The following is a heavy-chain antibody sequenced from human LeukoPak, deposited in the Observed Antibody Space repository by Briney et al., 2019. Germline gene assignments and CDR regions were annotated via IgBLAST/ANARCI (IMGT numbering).Heavy chain of an antibody. CDR3: AKDPHYYDSSGYYEYFDL. D-gene: IGHD3-22*01. J-gene: IGHJ2*01. CDR1: GFTFSSYA. CDR2: ISGSGGST. V-gene: IGHV3-23*01. Sequence: GGSLRLSCAASGFTFSSYAMSWVRQAPGKGLEWVSAISGSGGSTYYADSVKGRFTISRDNSKNTLYLQTNSLRAEDTAVYYCAKDPHYYDSSGYYEYFDLWGRGTLVTVSS.